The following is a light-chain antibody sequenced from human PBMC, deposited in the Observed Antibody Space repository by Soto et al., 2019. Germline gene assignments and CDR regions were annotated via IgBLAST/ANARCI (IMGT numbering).Light chain of an antibody. J-gene: IGLJ3*02. Sequence: QSALTQPASVSGSPGQSITISCTGTSSDVGGYNYVSWYQQHPGKAPKLIIYEVHNPPSGVSNRFSGSKSGNTASLTISGLQAEDEADYYCSAYTTRGTLVFGGGTKLTVL. CDR3: SAYTTRGTLV. V-gene: IGLV2-14*01. CDR1: SSDVGGYNY. CDR2: EVH.